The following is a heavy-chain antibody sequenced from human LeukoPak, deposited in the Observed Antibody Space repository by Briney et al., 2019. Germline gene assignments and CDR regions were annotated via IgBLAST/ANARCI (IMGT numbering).Heavy chain of an antibody. V-gene: IGHV3-7*01. CDR1: GFTFSSSW. Sequence: GGSLRLSCAASGFTFSSSWMSWVRQAPGKGLEWVAHIKQDGSDKYYVESVKGRFTISRDNAKNSLYLQLNSLRVEDTAMYYCARHSSGSYYTYWGQGTLVTVSS. D-gene: IGHD3-10*01. CDR2: IKQDGSDK. J-gene: IGHJ4*02. CDR3: ARHSSGSYYTY.